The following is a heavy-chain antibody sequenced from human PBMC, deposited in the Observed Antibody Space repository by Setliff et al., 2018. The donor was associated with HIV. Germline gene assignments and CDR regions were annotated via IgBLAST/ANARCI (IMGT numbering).Heavy chain of an antibody. V-gene: IGHV3-48*04. CDR1: GFTFSSYS. CDR3: ARDTPPESSGYDVALRNYYYYGMDV. CDR2: ISSSRSTI. D-gene: IGHD5-12*01. Sequence: GGSLRLSCAASGFTFSSYSMNWVRQAPGKGLEWVSYISSSRSTIHYADSVKGRFTISRDSAKNSLYLQMNSLRAEDTAVYYCARDTPPESSGYDVALRNYYYYGMDVWGQGTTVTVSS. J-gene: IGHJ6*02.